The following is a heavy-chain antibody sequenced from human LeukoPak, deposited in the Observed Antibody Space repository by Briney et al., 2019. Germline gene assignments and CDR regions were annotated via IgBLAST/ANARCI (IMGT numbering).Heavy chain of an antibody. CDR2: IDWDDDK. CDR3: ARIHAGTYFDY. Sequence: RESGPTLLKPAPSVSLTCTVSGWSLSTTGLCVSWIRQPPGKALEWLARIDWDDDKYYSTSLKTRLTISKDTSKNQMVLTMTSIDPVDIDSYYCARIHAGTYFDYWGQGTLVTVSS. CDR1: GWSLSTTGLC. V-gene: IGHV2-70*11. D-gene: IGHD1-26*01. J-gene: IGHJ4*02.